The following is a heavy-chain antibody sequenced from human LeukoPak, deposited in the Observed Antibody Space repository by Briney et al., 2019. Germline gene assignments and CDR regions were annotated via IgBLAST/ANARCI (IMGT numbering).Heavy chain of an antibody. J-gene: IGHJ5*02. Sequence: ASVKVSCKASGYTFTNYDITWVRQATGQGLEWMGWMNPKSGNTDYAQNFQGRVTMTRDTSISTAYMDLSSLRSEDTAVYYCARGRVEYYFGSGSLDPWGQGTLVTVSS. V-gene: IGHV1-8*01. CDR2: MNPKSGNT. D-gene: IGHD3-10*01. CDR1: GYTFTNYD. CDR3: ARGRVEYYFGSGSLDP.